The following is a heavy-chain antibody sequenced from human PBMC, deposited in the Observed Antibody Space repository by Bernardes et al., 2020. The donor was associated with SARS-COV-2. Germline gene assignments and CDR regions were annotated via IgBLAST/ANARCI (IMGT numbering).Heavy chain of an antibody. CDR2: INHSEGI. Sequence: SETLSLTCAVYGGSFNDHYWSWIRQPPGKGLEWIGEINHSEGIKYKSSLKSRVTISLDTSKSQLSLKMTSVTAADTAVYYCARQRVVSSPDLFDLNEYWYYMDVWGKGTTVTVSS. J-gene: IGHJ6*03. V-gene: IGHV4-34*01. CDR1: GGSFNDHY. D-gene: IGHD3-22*01. CDR3: ARQRVVSSPDLFDLNEYWYYMDV.